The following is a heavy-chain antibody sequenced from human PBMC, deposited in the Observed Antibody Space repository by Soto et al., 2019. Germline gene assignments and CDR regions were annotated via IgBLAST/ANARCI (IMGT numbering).Heavy chain of an antibody. V-gene: IGHV3-23*01. CDR3: AKDSDFWSGYYELDY. D-gene: IGHD3-3*01. Sequence: XVSLRLSCAASGFTFSSYAMSWVRQAAGKGLEWVSAISGSGGSTYYADSVKGRFTISRDNSKNTLYLQMNSLRAEDTAVYYCAKDSDFWSGYYELDYWGQGTLVTVSS. J-gene: IGHJ4*02. CDR1: GFTFSSYA. CDR2: ISGSGGST.